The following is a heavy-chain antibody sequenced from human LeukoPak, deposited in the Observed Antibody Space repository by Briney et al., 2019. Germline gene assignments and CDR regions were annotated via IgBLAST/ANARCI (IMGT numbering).Heavy chain of an antibody. CDR1: GGSISSSNW. V-gene: IGHV4-4*02. D-gene: IGHD2-15*01. CDR2: IYHSGST. J-gene: IGHJ4*02. CDR3: ARRIVVENGGPYFDY. Sequence: SETLSITCAVSGGSISSSNWWSWVRQPPGKGLEWIGEIYHSGSTNYNPSLKSRVTISVDRSKNQFSLKLSSVTAADTAVYYCARRIVVENGGPYFDYWGQGTLVTVSS.